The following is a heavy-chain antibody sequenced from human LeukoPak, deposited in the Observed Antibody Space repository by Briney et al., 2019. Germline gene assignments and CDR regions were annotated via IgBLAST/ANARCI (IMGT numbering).Heavy chain of an antibody. CDR3: AREVYGSGSYLDY. J-gene: IGHJ4*02. CDR2: IIPIFGTA. Sequence: ASVKVSCKASGGTLSSYAISWVRQAPGQGLEWMGGIIPIFGTANYAQKFQGRVTITADESTSTAYMELSSLRSEDTAVYYCAREVYGSGSYLDYWGQGTLVTVSS. V-gene: IGHV1-69*13. D-gene: IGHD3-10*01. CDR1: GGTLSSYA.